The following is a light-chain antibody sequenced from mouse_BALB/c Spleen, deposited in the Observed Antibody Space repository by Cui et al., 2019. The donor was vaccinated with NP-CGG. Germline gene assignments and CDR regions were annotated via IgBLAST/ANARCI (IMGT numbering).Light chain of an antibody. V-gene: IGLV1*01. CDR1: TGAVTTTNY. CDR3: ALWYSNHWV. J-gene: IGLJ1*01. CDR2: GTN. Sequence: QAVVTQESALTTSPGETVTLTCRPSTGAVTTTNYANWVQEKPDHLFTGLIGGTNNRAPGVPARFSGSLIGDKAALTITGEQTEDEEIYFCALWYSNHWVFGGGTKLIVL.